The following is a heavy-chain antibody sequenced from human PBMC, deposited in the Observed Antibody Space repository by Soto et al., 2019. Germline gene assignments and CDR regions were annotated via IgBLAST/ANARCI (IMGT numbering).Heavy chain of an antibody. CDR2: IYYSGST. J-gene: IGHJ5*02. D-gene: IGHD6-13*01. CDR1: GGSISSYY. Sequence: SETLSLTCTVSGGSISSYYWSWSRQPPGKGLEWIGYIYYSGSTNYNPSLKSRSTISVDTSKTHFSLKLSSVPAADTAVYYWARPPKQLVRGNWFAPGAKETLVT. V-gene: IGHV4-59*01. CDR3: ARPPKQLVRGNWFAP.